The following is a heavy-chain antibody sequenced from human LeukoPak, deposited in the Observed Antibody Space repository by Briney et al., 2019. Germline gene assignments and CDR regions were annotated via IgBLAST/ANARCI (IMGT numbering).Heavy chain of an antibody. D-gene: IGHD3-22*01. CDR2: ISSSSSYI. V-gene: IGHV3-21*01. CDR3: ARDYDSSGYPFDY. J-gene: IGHJ4*02. CDR1: GFTFSSYS. Sequence: GGSLRLSCAPSGFTFSSYSMNWVRQAPGKGLEWVSSISSSSSYIYYADSVKGRFTISRDNAKNSLYLQMNSLRAEDTAVYYCARDYDSSGYPFDYWGQGTLVTVSS.